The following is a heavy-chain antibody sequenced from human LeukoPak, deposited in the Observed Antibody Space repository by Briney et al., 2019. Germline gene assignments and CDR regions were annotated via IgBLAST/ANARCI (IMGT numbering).Heavy chain of an antibody. CDR3: TRAPHYYDSSGYPSDAFDI. D-gene: IGHD3-22*01. CDR1: GFTFSSYA. J-gene: IGHJ3*02. V-gene: IGHV3-49*04. Sequence: PGGSLRLSCGASGFTFSSYAMSWVRQAPGKGLEWVGFIRSKAYGGTTEYAASVKGRFTISRDDSKSIAYLQMNSLKTVDTAVYYCTRAPHYYDSSGYPSDAFDIWGQGTMVTVSS. CDR2: IRSKAYGGTT.